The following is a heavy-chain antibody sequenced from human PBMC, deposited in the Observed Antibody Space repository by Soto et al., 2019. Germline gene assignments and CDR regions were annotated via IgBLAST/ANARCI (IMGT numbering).Heavy chain of an antibody. Sequence: GSLRLSCAASGFICGSYDMSWVRQAPGKGLEWVSTILVDGRTFYVDSVKGRFTISRDSSQNTVYLQMNSLTAGDTALYYCAKATATGGGAFDICGQGTKVTVSS. CDR1: GFICGSYD. D-gene: IGHD2-8*02. J-gene: IGHJ3*02. CDR2: ILVDGRT. CDR3: AKATATGGGAFDI. V-gene: IGHV3-23*01.